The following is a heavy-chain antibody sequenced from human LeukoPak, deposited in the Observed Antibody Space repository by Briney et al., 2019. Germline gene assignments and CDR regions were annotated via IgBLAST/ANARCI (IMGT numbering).Heavy chain of an antibody. D-gene: IGHD2-2*01. V-gene: IGHV4-39*01. Sequence: PSETLSLTCTVSGGSISSSSYYWGWIRQPPGKGLEWIGSIYYSGSTYYNPSLKSRVTISVDTSKNQFSLKLSPVTAADTAVYYCARVVPAAWFDPWGQGTLVTVSS. CDR1: GGSISSSSYY. J-gene: IGHJ5*02. CDR2: IYYSGST. CDR3: ARVVPAAWFDP.